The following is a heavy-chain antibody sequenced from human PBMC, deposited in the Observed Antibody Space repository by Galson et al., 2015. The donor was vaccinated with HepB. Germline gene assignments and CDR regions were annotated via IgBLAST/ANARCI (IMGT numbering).Heavy chain of an antibody. CDR3: AKVPYDSSGYVWFDP. J-gene: IGHJ5*02. CDR1: GFTFSSYA. Sequence: SLRLSCADSGFTFSSYAMHWVRQAPGKGLEWVAVISYDGSNKYYADSVKGRFTISRDNSKNTLYLQMNSLRAEDTAVYYCAKVPYDSSGYVWFDPWGQGTLVTVSS. CDR2: ISYDGSNK. D-gene: IGHD3-22*01. V-gene: IGHV3-30-3*01.